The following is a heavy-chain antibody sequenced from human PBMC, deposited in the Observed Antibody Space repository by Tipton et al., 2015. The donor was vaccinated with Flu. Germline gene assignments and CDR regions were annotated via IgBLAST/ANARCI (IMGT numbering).Heavy chain of an antibody. Sequence: TLSLTCNVSGGSINRYYWCWIRQSVGKGPEWIGRTHTNGNTNYNSSFGSRLTMSVDKFKSQFSMTLTSVTGADTAVYYCACGNFYDSSGYFALWCQGILVTVSS. CDR1: GGSINRYY. V-gene: IGHV4-4*07. CDR3: ACGNFYDSSGYFAL. D-gene: IGHD3-22*01. J-gene: IGHJ4*02. CDR2: THTNGNT.